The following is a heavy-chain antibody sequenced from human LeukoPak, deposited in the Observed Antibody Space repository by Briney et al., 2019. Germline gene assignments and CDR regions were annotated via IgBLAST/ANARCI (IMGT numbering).Heavy chain of an antibody. CDR2: ISSSGGST. CDR3: ARAHFEYDSSGYYFLGY. V-gene: IGHV3-23*01. J-gene: IGHJ4*02. Sequence: PGGSLRLSCAASGFVFRSYAMSWVRQAPGKGLEWVSGISSSGGSTYHADSVRGRFTISRDNSKNTQYLQMNSLRVEDTAVYYCARAHFEYDSSGYYFLGYWGQGTLVTVSS. CDR1: GFVFRSYA. D-gene: IGHD3-22*01.